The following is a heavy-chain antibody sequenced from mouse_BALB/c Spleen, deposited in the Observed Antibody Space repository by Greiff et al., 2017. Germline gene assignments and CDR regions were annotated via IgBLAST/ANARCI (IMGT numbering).Heavy chain of an antibody. CDR3: ASYYGSSMDYAMDY. CDR1: GFSLTGYG. D-gene: IGHD1-1*01. J-gene: IGHJ4*01. Sequence: VMLVESGPGLVAPSQSLSITCTVSGFSLTGYGVNWVRQPPGKGLEWLGMIWGDGSTDYNSALKSRLSISKDNSKSQVFLKMNSLQTDDTARYYCASYYGSSMDYAMDYWGQGTSVTVSS. V-gene: IGHV2-6-7*01. CDR2: IWGDGST.